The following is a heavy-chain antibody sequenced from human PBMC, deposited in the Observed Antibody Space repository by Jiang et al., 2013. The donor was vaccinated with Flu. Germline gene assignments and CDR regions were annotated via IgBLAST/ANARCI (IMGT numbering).Heavy chain of an antibody. CDR1: GGSISSSY. V-gene: IGHV4-59*01. CDR2: IYSSGST. J-gene: IGHJ5*02. CDR3: ARDPTAMVTRGWFDP. D-gene: IGHD5-18*01. Sequence: SGPGLVKPSGTLSLTCTVSGGSISSSYWSWIRQPPGKGLEWIGDIYSSGSTNYNASLKSRVTLSIDTSSNQFSLKLSSVSAADTAVYYCARDPTAMVTRGWFDPWGQGTLVTVSS.